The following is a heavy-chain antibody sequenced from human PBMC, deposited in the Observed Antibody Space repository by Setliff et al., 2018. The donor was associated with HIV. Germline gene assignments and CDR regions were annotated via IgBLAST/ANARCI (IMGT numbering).Heavy chain of an antibody. CDR2: ISSSGST. Sequence: SETLSLTCTVSGGSVSSGDYYYNWIRQSPGKGLEWLVYISSSGSTLYTPSLKSRIAISVDTSKNQFSLKLYSVSAADTAFYYCARRTIFSYYFDFWGRGSLVTVSS. V-gene: IGHV4-30-4*08. J-gene: IGHJ4*02. CDR3: ARRTIFSYYFDF. CDR1: GGSVSSGDYY.